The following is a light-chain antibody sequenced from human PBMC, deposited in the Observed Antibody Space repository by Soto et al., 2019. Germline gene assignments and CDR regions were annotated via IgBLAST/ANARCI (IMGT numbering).Light chain of an antibody. Sequence: DIQMTQSPSSLSASVGDRITITCRASQNITSYLNWYQQKPAKAPRLLIYAASSMRSGVPSRFSGSGSGTDFTLTVNSLQPEDIATYYCQQSYSTPYSFGQGTKLEI. J-gene: IGKJ2*03. CDR1: QNITSY. CDR3: QQSYSTPYS. V-gene: IGKV1-39*01. CDR2: AAS.